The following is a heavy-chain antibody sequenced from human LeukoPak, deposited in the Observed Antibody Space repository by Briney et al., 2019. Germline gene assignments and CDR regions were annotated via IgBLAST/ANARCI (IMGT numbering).Heavy chain of an antibody. Sequence: ASVKVSCKASGYTFTSYYIHWVRQAPGQGLKWMGIINPSGGSTNYAQKFQGRVTMTRDTSTSTVYMELSSLRSDDTAVYYCARGPRITLVRGGQWYFYMDVWGKGTTVTVSS. CDR3: ARGPRITLVRGGQWYFYMDV. CDR1: GYTFTSYY. V-gene: IGHV1-46*01. J-gene: IGHJ6*03. D-gene: IGHD3-10*01. CDR2: INPSGGST.